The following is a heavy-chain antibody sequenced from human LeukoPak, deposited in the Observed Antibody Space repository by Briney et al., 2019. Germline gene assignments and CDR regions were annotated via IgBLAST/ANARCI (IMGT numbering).Heavy chain of an antibody. J-gene: IGHJ4*02. CDR1: GYSISSGYY. Sequence: PSETLSLTCTVSGYSISSGYYWGWIRQPPGKGLEWIGSIYHSGSTYYNPSLKSRVTVSLDKSKNQFSLELNSLTAADTAVYYCAYSSGWYRIDYWGQGTLVTVSS. CDR2: IYHSGST. D-gene: IGHD6-19*01. V-gene: IGHV4-38-2*02. CDR3: AYSSGWYRIDY.